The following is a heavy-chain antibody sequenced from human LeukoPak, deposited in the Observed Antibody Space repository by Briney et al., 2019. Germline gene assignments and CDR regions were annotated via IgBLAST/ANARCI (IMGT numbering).Heavy chain of an antibody. V-gene: IGHV4-59*01. Sequence: PSETLSLIRTVSGGFISSYYWSWIRQPPGKGRVGIGYIYYSGSTNYNPSLKFRVTISVDTYKTQFSLKLSSVTAADTAVYYCASKGRTVTTLGGYFDYWGQGTLVTASS. CDR1: GGFISSYY. CDR2: IYYSGST. CDR3: ASKGRTVTTLGGYFDY. J-gene: IGHJ4*02. D-gene: IGHD4-17*01.